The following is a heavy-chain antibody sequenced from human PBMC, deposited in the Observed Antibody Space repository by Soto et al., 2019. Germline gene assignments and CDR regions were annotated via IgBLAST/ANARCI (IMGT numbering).Heavy chain of an antibody. J-gene: IGHJ4*02. Sequence: SETLSLTCAVYGGSFSGYYWSWIRQPPGKGLEWIGEINHSGSTNYNPSLKSRVTISVDTSKNQLSLKLSSVTAADTAVYYCARRIAAAGTHFDYWGQGTLVTVSS. D-gene: IGHD6-13*01. V-gene: IGHV4-34*01. CDR3: ARRIAAAGTHFDY. CDR2: INHSGST. CDR1: GGSFSGYY.